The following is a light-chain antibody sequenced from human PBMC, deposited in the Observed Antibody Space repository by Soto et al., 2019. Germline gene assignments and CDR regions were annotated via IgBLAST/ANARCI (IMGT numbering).Light chain of an antibody. Sequence: DIEMTQSPSTLSASVGDRVTITCRASQTSNRWVAWHQQQPGKAPKLLIYEASNLETGVPSRFGGSGSGTEFTLIISSLQADDGATYCCQQYDSYPWTFGQGTKVDIK. J-gene: IGKJ1*01. V-gene: IGKV1-5*03. CDR2: EAS. CDR1: QTSNRW. CDR3: QQYDSYPWT.